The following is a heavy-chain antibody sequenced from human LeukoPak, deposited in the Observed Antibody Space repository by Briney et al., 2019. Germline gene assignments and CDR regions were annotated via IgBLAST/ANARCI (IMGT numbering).Heavy chain of an antibody. CDR1: GFTFSRYG. CDR2: ISGSGGTT. CDR3: AKGIDILTAYLDY. J-gene: IGHJ4*02. V-gene: IGHV3-23*01. Sequence: GGSLRLSCAASGFTFSRYGMNWVRQAPGKGLEWVSGISGSGGTTYLADSVKGRFTISRDNSKNTLYLQMSSLKAEDTAIYYCAKGIDILTAYLDYWGQGTLVTVSS. D-gene: IGHD3-9*01.